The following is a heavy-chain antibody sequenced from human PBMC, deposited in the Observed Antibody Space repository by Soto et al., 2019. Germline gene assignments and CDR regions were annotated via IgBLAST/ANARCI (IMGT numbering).Heavy chain of an antibody. CDR3: ARALTVYYVWGSYFSGDYYYYRDV. J-gene: IGHJ6*03. CDR1: GGSISSGGYY. V-gene: IGHV4-31*02. Sequence: SETLSLTCTVSGGSISSGGYYWSWIRQHPGKGLEWIGYIYYSGSTYYNPSLKGRVTISVDTSKNQFSLKLSSVTAADTAVYYCARALTVYYVWGSYFSGDYYYYRDVGGKGTTVTVPS. D-gene: IGHD3-10*01. CDR2: IYYSGST.